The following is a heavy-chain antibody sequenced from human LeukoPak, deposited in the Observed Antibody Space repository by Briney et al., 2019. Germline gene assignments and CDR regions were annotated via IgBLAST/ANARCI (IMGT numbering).Heavy chain of an antibody. V-gene: IGHV3-30*18. CDR2: ISYDGSNK. D-gene: IGHD3-9*01. J-gene: IGHJ4*02. CDR3: AKGPTNYDILTGYLD. CDR1: GFTFSSYG. Sequence: PGGSLRLSCAASGFTFSSYGMHWVRQAPGKGLEWVAVISYDGSNKYYADPVKGRFTISRDNSKNTLYLQMNSLRAEDTAVYYCAKGPTNYDILTGYLDWGQGTLVTVSS.